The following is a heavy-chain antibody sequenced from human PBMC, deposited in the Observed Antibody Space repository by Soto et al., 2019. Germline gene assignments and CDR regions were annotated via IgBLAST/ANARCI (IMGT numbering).Heavy chain of an antibody. Sequence: EVQLVESGGGLVQPGGSLRLSCAASGFTFSNYWMHWVRQVPGKGLVWVSRINSDGSSTGYADSVMGRFTISRDNAKNTVYLQMNSLRAEDTAVYYCARDQGYCSGGSCYGAGYWGQGTLVTVSS. J-gene: IGHJ4*02. V-gene: IGHV3-74*01. CDR1: GFTFSNYW. CDR3: ARDQGYCSGGSCYGAGY. CDR2: INSDGSST. D-gene: IGHD2-15*01.